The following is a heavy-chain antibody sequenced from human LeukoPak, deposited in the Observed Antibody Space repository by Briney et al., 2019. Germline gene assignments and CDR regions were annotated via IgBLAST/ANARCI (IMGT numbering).Heavy chain of an antibody. D-gene: IGHD2-2*01. CDR2: ISYDGSNK. V-gene: IGHV3-30*03. J-gene: IGHJ4*02. Sequence: GGSLRLSCAASGFTFSSYGMHWVRQAPGKGLEWVAVISYDGSNKYYADSVKGRFPISRDNSKNTLYLQMNSLRAEDTAVYYCARGLEGIVPAGIDYWGQGTLVTVSS. CDR3: ARGLEGIVPAGIDY. CDR1: GFTFSSYG.